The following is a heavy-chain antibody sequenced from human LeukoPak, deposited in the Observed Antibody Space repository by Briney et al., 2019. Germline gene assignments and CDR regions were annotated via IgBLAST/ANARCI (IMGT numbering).Heavy chain of an antibody. CDR3: ASSHDYGDYVRWFDP. CDR1: GGTFSSYA. D-gene: IGHD4-17*01. Sequence: ASVKVSCKASGGTFSSYAISWVRQAPGQGREWMGGIIPIFGTANYAQKFQGRVTITADKSTSTAYMELSSLRSEDTAVYYCASSHDYGDYVRWFDPWGQGTLVTVSS. J-gene: IGHJ5*02. V-gene: IGHV1-69*06. CDR2: IIPIFGTA.